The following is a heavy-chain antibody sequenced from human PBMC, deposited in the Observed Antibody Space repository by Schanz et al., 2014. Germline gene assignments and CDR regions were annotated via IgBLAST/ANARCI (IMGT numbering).Heavy chain of an antibody. V-gene: IGHV3-11*01. CDR1: GFIFSDYY. D-gene: IGHD1-1*01. CDR3: TRDVRLDRRGNWFDP. Sequence: QVQLVESGGGLVKPGGSLRLSCAASGFIFSDYYMAWVRQVPGKGLEWVSAILGLASTTYYADSVKGRFTISRDNSKNLLYLQMNSLRAEDTAVYYCTRDVRLDRRGNWFDPWGQGTLVTVSS. CDR2: ILGLASTT. J-gene: IGHJ5*02.